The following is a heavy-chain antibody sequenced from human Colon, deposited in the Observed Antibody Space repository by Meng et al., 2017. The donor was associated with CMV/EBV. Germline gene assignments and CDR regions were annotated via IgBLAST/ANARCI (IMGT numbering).Heavy chain of an antibody. D-gene: IGHD2-8*02. V-gene: IGHV3-11*04. CDR1: GFSFSDYY. CDR2: ISSSTYTT. Sequence: GGSLRLSCAASGFSFSDYYMSWVRQAPGKGLEWISYISSSTYTTYYVDSVKGRFTISRDNAKNTIYLQMNSLGADDTAVYYCARASIPDTGMGLDNWGQGTLVTVSS. J-gene: IGHJ4*02. CDR3: ARASIPDTGMGLDN.